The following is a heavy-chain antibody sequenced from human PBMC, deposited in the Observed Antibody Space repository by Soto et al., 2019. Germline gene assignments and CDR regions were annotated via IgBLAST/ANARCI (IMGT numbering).Heavy chain of an antibody. CDR3: ARGNVGPTGWFDP. D-gene: IGHD1-26*01. Sequence: QVHLVESGGGLVKPGGSLRLSCAASGFTLSDHYMSWIRQAPGKGLEWVSYIDNSGSYTNYGDSVKGRFTISRDNAKNSLYVQMTSLRAADTAVYYCARGNVGPTGWFDPWGQGTLVTVSS. V-gene: IGHV3-11*06. CDR2: IDNSGSYT. J-gene: IGHJ5*02. CDR1: GFTLSDHY.